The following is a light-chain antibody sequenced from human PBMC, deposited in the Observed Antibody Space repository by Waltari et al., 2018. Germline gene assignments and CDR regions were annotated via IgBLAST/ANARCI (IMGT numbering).Light chain of an antibody. CDR3: QKYGSLPAT. CDR2: DAS. J-gene: IGKJ1*01. CDR1: QSVSRN. Sequence: EIVLTQSPGTLSLSPGERATLSCRASQSVSRNLAWYQQKPGQAPRLLIYDASSRATGTPDRFSGSGSGTDFSLTISRLEPEDFAVYYCQKYGSLPATFGQGTKVEIK. V-gene: IGKV3-20*01.